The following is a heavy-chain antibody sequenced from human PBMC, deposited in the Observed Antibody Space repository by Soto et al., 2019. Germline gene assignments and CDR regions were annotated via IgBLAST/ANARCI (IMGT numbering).Heavy chain of an antibody. CDR3: ARGCSFTSSWYLFDS. CDR2: MNPNNGNT. CDR1: GYTFTTYE. D-gene: IGHD6-13*01. Sequence: ASVKVSCQASGYTFTTYEINWVRQATGQGLEWMGWMNPNNGNTGFAQKFQGRVTMTRNTSISTAYLELNSLTSEDTAVYYCARGCSFTSSWYLFDSWGQGTPVTVSS. V-gene: IGHV1-8*01. J-gene: IGHJ5*01.